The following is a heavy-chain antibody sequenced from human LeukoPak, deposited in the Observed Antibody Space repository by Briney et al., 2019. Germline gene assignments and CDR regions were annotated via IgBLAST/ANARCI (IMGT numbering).Heavy chain of an antibody. CDR3: ARDLHPRLAGFFDY. J-gene: IGHJ4*02. V-gene: IGHV3-30*14. Sequence: GGSLRLSCAASGFTFSSYAMHWVRQAPGKGVEGGAVISYDGSNKYYADSVKGGFTVSRDNSKNIVYLQMNSLRAEDTAMYYCARDLHPRLAGFFDYWGQGILVTVSS. D-gene: IGHD3-3*02. CDR1: GFTFSSYA. CDR2: ISYDGSNK.